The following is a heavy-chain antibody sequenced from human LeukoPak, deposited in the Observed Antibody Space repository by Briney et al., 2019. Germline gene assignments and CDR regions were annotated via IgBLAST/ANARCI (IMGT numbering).Heavy chain of an antibody. J-gene: IGHJ6*03. V-gene: IGHV3-23*01. Sequence: GGSLRLSCAASGFTFSTYNMNWVRQAPGKGLEWVSAISGSGGSTYYADSVKGRFTISRDNSKNTLYLQMNSLRAEDTAVYYCAKARSDKYYYYYMDVWGKGTTVTVSS. CDR2: ISGSGGST. CDR3: AKARSDKYYYYYMDV. D-gene: IGHD2-21*02. CDR1: GFTFSTYN.